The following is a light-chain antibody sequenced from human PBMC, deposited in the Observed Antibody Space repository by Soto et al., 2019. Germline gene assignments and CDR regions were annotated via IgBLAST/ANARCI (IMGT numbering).Light chain of an antibody. V-gene: IGLV2-11*01. CDR1: SNDVGAYNY. Sequence: QSVLTQPRSVSGSPGQSVAISCTGTSNDVGAYNYVFWYQHHPGKAPKLIIFDVNKRPSGVPDRFSGSKSGNTASLTISGLQADDEADYHCCSFAGPNSFALDVFGTGTKLTVL. J-gene: IGLJ1*01. CDR3: CSFAGPNSFALDV. CDR2: DVN.